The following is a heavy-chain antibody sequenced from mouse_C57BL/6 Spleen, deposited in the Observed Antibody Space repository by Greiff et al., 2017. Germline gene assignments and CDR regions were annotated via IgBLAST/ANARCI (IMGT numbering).Heavy chain of an antibody. V-gene: IGHV1-80*01. CDR2: IYPGDGDT. J-gene: IGHJ4*01. CDR1: GYAFSSYW. Sequence: QVQLKESGAELVKPGASVKISCKASGYAFSSYWMNWVKQRPGKGLEWIGQIYPGDGDTNYNGKFQGKATLTADKSSRTAYMQLSSLTSEDSAVYFCARWDGSSYNYAMDYWGQGTSGTVSS. CDR3: ARWDGSSYNYAMDY. D-gene: IGHD1-1*01.